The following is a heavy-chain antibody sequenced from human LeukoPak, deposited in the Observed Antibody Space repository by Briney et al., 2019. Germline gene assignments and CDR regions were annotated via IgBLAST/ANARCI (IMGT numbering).Heavy chain of an antibody. CDR2: INSDGSST. D-gene: IGHD6-19*01. CDR1: GFTFSSYW. CDR3: ARVSSGWFPFDY. V-gene: IGHV3-74*01. Sequence: PGGSLRLSCAASGFTFSSYWMHWVRQAPGKGLVWFSRINSDGSSTSYADSVKGRFTISRDNAKNTLYLQMSSLRAEDTAVYYCARVSSGWFPFDYWGQGTLVTVSS. J-gene: IGHJ4*02.